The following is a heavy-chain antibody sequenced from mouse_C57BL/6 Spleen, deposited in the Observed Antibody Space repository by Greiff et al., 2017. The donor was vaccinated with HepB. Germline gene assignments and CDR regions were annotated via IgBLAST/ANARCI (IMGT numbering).Heavy chain of an antibody. D-gene: IGHD1-1*01. J-gene: IGHJ2*01. CDR3: TRENYYGSSYLYFDY. V-gene: IGHV1-15*01. Sequence: QVQLKESGAELVRPGASVTLSCKASGYTFTDYEMHWVKQTPVHGLEWIGAIDPETGGTAYNQKFKGKAILTADKSSSTAYMELRSLTSEDSAVYYCTRENYYGSSYLYFDYWGQGTTLTVSS. CDR2: IDPETGGT. CDR1: GYTFTDYE.